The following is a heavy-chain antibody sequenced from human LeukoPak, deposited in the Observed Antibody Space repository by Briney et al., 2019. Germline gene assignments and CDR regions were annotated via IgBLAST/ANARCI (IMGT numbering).Heavy chain of an antibody. J-gene: IGHJ4*02. CDR2: ISGSGGST. CDR3: AKPYPIVATITEFDY. Sequence: PGGSLRLSCAASGFTFDDYTMSWVRQAPGKGLEWVSAISGSGGSTYYADSVKGRFTISRDNSKNTLYLQMNSLRAEDTAVYYCAKPYPIVATITEFDYWGQGTLVTVSS. D-gene: IGHD5-12*01. V-gene: IGHV3-23*01. CDR1: GFTFDDYT.